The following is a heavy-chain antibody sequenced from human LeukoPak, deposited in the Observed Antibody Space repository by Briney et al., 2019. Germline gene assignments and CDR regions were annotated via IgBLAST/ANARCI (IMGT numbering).Heavy chain of an antibody. CDR2: ISSSSSTI. Sequence: GGSLRLSCAASGFTFSSYSMNWVRQAPGEGLEWVSYISSSSSTIYYADSVKGRFTISRDNAKNSLYLQMNSLTAEDTAVYYCARGDFWSGYYTVHYMDVWGKGTTVTVSS. D-gene: IGHD3-3*01. CDR1: GFTFSSYS. CDR3: ARGDFWSGYYTVHYMDV. J-gene: IGHJ6*03. V-gene: IGHV3-48*01.